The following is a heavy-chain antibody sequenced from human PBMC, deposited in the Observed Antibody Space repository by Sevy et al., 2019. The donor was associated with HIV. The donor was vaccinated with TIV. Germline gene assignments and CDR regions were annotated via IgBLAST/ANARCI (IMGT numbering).Heavy chain of an antibody. CDR1: GFTFSSYA. V-gene: IGHV3-30-3*01. J-gene: IGHJ6*02. D-gene: IGHD6-6*01. Sequence: GGSLRLSCAASGFTFSSYAMHWVRQAPGKGLEWVAVISYDGSNKYYADSVKGRFTISRDNSKNTLYLQMNSLRAGDTAVYYCARDLRDSSSVFAHYYGMDVWGQGTTVTVSS. CDR2: ISYDGSNK. CDR3: ARDLRDSSSVFAHYYGMDV.